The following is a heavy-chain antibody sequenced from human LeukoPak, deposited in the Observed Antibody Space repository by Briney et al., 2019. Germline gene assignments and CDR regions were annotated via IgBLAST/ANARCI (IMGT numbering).Heavy chain of an antibody. CDR2: ISSSGSTI. V-gene: IGHV3-48*03. Sequence: GGSLRLSCAASGFTFSSYEMNWVRQAPGKGLEWVSYISSSGSTIYYADSVKGRFTISRDNAKNSLYLQMNSLRAEDTAVYYCARALGSSSWYLGGYYFDYWGQGTLVTVSS. CDR1: GFTFSSYE. J-gene: IGHJ4*02. D-gene: IGHD6-13*01. CDR3: ARALGSSSWYLGGYYFDY.